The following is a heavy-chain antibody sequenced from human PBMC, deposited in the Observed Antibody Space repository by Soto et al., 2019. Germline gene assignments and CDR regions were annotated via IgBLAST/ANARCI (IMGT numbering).Heavy chain of an antibody. V-gene: IGHV3-43*01. CDR3: AKVQDSYGSGWPLGY. Sequence: GGSLRLSCAASGFTFDDYTMHWVRQAPGKGLEWVSLISWDGGSTYYADSVEGRFTISRDNSKNSLYLQMNSLRTEDTALYYCAKVQDSYGSGWPLGYWGQGTLVTVSS. CDR1: GFTFDDYT. D-gene: IGHD3-10*01. CDR2: ISWDGGST. J-gene: IGHJ4*02.